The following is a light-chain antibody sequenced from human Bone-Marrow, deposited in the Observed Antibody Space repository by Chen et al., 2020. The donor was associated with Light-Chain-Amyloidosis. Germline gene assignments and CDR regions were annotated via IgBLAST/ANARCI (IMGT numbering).Light chain of an antibody. CDR3: QSADSSGTYEVI. V-gene: IGLV3-25*03. J-gene: IGLJ2*01. Sequence: SYELTQPPSVSVPPGQTARITCSGDDLPTKYAYWYQQKPGPAPVLVIHRDTERPSGISERFSGSSSGTTATLTISGVQAEDEADYHCQSADSSGTYEVIFGGGTKLTVL. CDR1: DLPTKY. CDR2: RDT.